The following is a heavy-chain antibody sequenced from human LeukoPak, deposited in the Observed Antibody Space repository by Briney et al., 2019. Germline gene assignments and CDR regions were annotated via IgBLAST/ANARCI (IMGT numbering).Heavy chain of an antibody. V-gene: IGHV3-23*01. J-gene: IGHJ6*02. Sequence: GGSLRLSCAASGFTFSNYAMSWVRQAPGKGLEWVSGISGSGGLTYYADSVKGRFTISRDNSKNTLYLQMNSLRAEDTAVYYCAKDRGELLSYYGMDVWGQGTTVTVSS. D-gene: IGHD1-26*01. CDR1: GFTFSNYA. CDR3: AKDRGELLSYYGMDV. CDR2: ISGSGGLT.